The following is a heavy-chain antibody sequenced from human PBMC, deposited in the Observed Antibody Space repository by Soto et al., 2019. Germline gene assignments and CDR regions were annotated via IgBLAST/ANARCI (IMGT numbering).Heavy chain of an antibody. CDR3: AREISSGFTYYYYGMDV. J-gene: IGHJ6*02. CDR1: GYTFTGYY. D-gene: IGHD6-19*01. Sequence: ASVKVSCKASGYTFTGYYMHWVRQAPGQGLEWMGWINPNSGGTNYAQKFQGWVTMTRDTSISTAYMELSRLRSDDTAVYYCAREISSGFTYYYYGMDVWGQGTTVTVSS. V-gene: IGHV1-2*04. CDR2: INPNSGGT.